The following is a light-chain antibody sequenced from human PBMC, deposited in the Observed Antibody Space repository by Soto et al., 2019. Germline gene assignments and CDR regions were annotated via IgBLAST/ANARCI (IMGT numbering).Light chain of an antibody. CDR2: TLS. Sequence: DIVMNQTPLSLPVTPGEPASISCRSSQSLLDSDDGNTYLDWYLQKPGQSPQLLIYTLSYRASVFPDRFSGSGSGTDFTLKISRVEAEDVGVYYCMQRIVFSYTFGQGTKLEIK. J-gene: IGKJ2*01. V-gene: IGKV2-40*01. CDR1: QSLLDSDDGNTY. CDR3: MQRIVFSYT.